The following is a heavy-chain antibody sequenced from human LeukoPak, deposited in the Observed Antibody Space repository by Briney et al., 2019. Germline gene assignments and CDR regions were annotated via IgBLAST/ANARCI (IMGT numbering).Heavy chain of an antibody. CDR3: ARQCSGGSCYLRGDFDY. CDR1: GGSIRNSNYY. J-gene: IGHJ4*02. Sequence: SETLSLTCTVSGGSIRNSNYYWGWIRQPPGRRLEWFGSIYDSGSTYHNPSLKSRVTISVDTSMNQFSLKLSSVTAADTAVYYCARQCSGGSCYLRGDFDYWGQGTLVTVSS. V-gene: IGHV4-39*01. CDR2: IYDSGST. D-gene: IGHD2-15*01.